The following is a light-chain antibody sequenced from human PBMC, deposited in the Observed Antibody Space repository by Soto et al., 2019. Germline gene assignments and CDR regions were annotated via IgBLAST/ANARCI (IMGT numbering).Light chain of an antibody. Sequence: QSALTQPASVSGSPGQSITISCAGTSSDVGGYNFVSWYQQHPGKAPKLMIFEVSNRPSGISNRFSGSTSGNTASLTISGLRADDEAYYYCSSYTGSNFPGFGGGTKLTVL. J-gene: IGLJ3*02. CDR2: EVS. CDR3: SSYTGSNFPG. V-gene: IGLV2-14*01. CDR1: SSDVGGYNF.